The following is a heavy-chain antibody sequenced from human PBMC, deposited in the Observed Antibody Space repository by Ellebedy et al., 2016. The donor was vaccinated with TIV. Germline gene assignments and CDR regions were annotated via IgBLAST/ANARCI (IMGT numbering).Heavy chain of an antibody. D-gene: IGHD6-6*01. CDR1: GGSISGYY. Sequence: MPGGSLRLSCTVSGGSISGYYWSRLRQPAGKGLEWIGRIFSSGSTNYNPSLKSRVTLSLDTSKNQFSLKLSSVTAADTAVYYCARVVQGHAFDIWGQGTRVTVSS. J-gene: IGHJ3*02. CDR3: ARVVQGHAFDI. V-gene: IGHV4-4*07. CDR2: IFSSGST.